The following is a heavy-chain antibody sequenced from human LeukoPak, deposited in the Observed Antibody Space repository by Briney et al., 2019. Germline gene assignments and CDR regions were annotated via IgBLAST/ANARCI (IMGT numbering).Heavy chain of an antibody. J-gene: IGHJ5*02. CDR2: IYTSGST. Sequence: PSETLSLTSTVSGGSISSYYWSWIRQPPGKGLEWIGYIYTSGSTNYNPSLKSRVTISVDTSKNQFSLKLSSVTAADTAVYYCARRSQYNWFDPWGQGTLVTVSS. V-gene: IGHV4-4*09. CDR1: GGSISSYY. CDR3: ARRSQYNWFDP.